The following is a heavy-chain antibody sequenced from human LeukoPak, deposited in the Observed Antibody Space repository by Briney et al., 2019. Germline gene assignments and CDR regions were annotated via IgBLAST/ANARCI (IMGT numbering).Heavy chain of an antibody. Sequence: GGSLRLSCAASGFTVSNNYMSWVRQAPGKGLEWISVIYSGGNTYYADSVKGRFIISRDNSKNTLYLQMNSLRAEDTAVYYCARGSALVRGFFQHWGQGTLVTVSS. CDR3: ARGSALVRGFFQH. D-gene: IGHD3-10*01. V-gene: IGHV3-66*01. J-gene: IGHJ1*01. CDR2: IYSGGNT. CDR1: GFTVSNNY.